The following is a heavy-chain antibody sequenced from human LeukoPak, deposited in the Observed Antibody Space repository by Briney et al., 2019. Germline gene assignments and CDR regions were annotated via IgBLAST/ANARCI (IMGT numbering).Heavy chain of an antibody. D-gene: IGHD3-22*01. Sequence: DSVRGRFTISRDPSTSTVYLQMNSLRPEDTAVYYCARSRYDSSGDLYYHYAMGVWGQGTTVTVSS. V-gene: IGHV3-30*01. J-gene: IGHJ6*02. CDR3: ARSRYDSSGDLYYHYAMGV.